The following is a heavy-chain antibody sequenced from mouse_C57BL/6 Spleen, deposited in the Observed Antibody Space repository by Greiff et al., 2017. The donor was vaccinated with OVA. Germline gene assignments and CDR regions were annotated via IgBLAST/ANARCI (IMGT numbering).Heavy chain of an antibody. D-gene: IGHD2-3*01. CDR2: ILPGSGST. J-gene: IGHJ4*01. CDR3: AKGDGYIDYAMDY. V-gene: IGHV1-9*01. Sequence: VQLQQSGAELMKPGASVKLSCKATGYTFTGYWIEWVKQRPGHGLRWIGEILPGSGSTNYNEKFRGKATFTADTSSNTAYMQLSSLTTEDSAIYYCAKGDGYIDYAMDYWGQGTSVTVSS. CDR1: GYTFTGYW.